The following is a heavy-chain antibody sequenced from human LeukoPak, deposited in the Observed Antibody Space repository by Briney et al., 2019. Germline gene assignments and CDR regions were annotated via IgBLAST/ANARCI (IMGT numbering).Heavy chain of an antibody. CDR3: ARESAYYYYMDV. V-gene: IGHV4-34*01. CDR2: INHSGST. Sequence: GSLRLSCEASGFTFSSYWMSWIRQPPGKGLEWIGEINHSGSTNYNPSLKSRVTISVDTSKNQFSLKLSSVTAADTAVYYCARESAYYYYMDVWGKGTTVTVSS. CDR1: GFTFSSYW. J-gene: IGHJ6*03.